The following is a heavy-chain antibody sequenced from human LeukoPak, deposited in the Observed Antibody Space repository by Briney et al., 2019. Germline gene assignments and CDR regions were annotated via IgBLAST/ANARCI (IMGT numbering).Heavy chain of an antibody. J-gene: IGHJ6*02. D-gene: IGHD2-21*02. CDR3: ATDPGMVTASYYYYGMDV. CDR1: GYTLTELS. V-gene: IGHV1-24*01. Sequence: ASVKVSCKVSGYTLTELSMHWVRQAPGKGLEWMGGFDPEDGETIYAQKFQGRVTMTEDTSTDTAYMELSSLRSEDTAVYYCATDPGMVTASYYYYGMDVWGQGTTVTVSS. CDR2: FDPEDGET.